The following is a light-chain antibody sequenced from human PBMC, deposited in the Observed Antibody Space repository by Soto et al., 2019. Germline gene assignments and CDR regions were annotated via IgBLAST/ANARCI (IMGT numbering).Light chain of an antibody. Sequence: DIQMTQSPSSLSASVGDRVTITCRASERIARHLNWYQQKPGKAPKLLIYAASSLQNGVPSRFRGGGSGTDFTLTISNLQPEDFVTYYCQQSYSALSITFGQGTRLEIK. CDR3: QQSYSALSIT. CDR1: ERIARH. V-gene: IGKV1-39*01. J-gene: IGKJ5*01. CDR2: AAS.